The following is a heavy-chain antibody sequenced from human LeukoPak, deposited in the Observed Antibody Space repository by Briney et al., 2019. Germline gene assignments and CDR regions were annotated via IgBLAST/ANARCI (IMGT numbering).Heavy chain of an antibody. CDR1: GDSVSGSPAV. Sequence: SQTLSLTCAISGDSVSGSPAVWNWIRQSPSRGLEWLGRAYYRYKWFIDYALSVIGRITITPDTSKNQFSLQLNSVTAEDTAVYYCARGAVRGGTNFDYWGQGTLVTVSS. V-gene: IGHV6-1*01. J-gene: IGHJ4*02. CDR3: ARGAVRGGTNFDY. CDR2: AYYRYKWFI. D-gene: IGHD3-10*01.